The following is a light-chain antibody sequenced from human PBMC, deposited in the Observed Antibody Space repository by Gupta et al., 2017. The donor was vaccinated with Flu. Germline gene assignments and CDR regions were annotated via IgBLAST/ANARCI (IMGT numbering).Light chain of an antibody. Sequence: ERATLSCRASQSISNYLAWYQQKPGQAPRLLIYDASKRATDIPARFSGSGSGTDFTLTISDLEPEDFAVYYCQQRTSWPQITFGQGTRLEIK. V-gene: IGKV3-11*01. CDR1: QSISNY. J-gene: IGKJ5*01. CDR2: DAS. CDR3: QQRTSWPQIT.